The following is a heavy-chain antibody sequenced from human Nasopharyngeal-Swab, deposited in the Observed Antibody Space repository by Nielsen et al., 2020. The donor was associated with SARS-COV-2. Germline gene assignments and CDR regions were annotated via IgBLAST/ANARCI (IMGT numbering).Heavy chain of an antibody. J-gene: IGHJ4*02. CDR1: GLTFVDYG. CDR3: ARSRRYYASGSLFDF. D-gene: IGHD3-10*01. Sequence: SCAASGLTFVDYGMHWVRQAPRKGLEWVSGISWNRLALAHADSVRGRFTISRDNGKNPLYLQLNSLRPEDTAFYYCARSRRYYASGSLFDFWGQGTLVTVSS. CDR2: ISWNRLAL. V-gene: IGHV3-9*01.